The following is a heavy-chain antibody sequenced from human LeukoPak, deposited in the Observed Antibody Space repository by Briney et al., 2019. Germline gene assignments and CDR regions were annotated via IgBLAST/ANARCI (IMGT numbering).Heavy chain of an antibody. D-gene: IGHD1-20*01. CDR2: IYYSGST. V-gene: IGHV4-59*12. Sequence: SETLSLTCTVSGGSITSYYWSWIRQPPGKGLKWIGYIYYSGSTNYNPSLKSRVTISVDTSKNQFSLKLSSVTAADTAVYYCARWGITGIRGYYYYMDVWGKGTTVTVSS. J-gene: IGHJ6*03. CDR3: ARWGITGIRGYYYYMDV. CDR1: GGSITSYY.